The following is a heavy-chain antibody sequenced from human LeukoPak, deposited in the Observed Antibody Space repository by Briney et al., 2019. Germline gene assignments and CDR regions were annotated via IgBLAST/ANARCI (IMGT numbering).Heavy chain of an antibody. D-gene: IGHD2-2*01. V-gene: IGHV3-21*01. CDR3: ARCPSTENFDY. CDR2: ITGSSNYM. CDR1: GFTFSTYS. J-gene: IGHJ4*02. Sequence: GGSLRLSCAASGFTFSTYSMNWVRQAPGKGLEWVSSITGSSNYMYYADSVKGRFTISRDNSKSTLYLQINNLRAEDTAVYYCARCPSTENFDYWGQGTPVTVSS.